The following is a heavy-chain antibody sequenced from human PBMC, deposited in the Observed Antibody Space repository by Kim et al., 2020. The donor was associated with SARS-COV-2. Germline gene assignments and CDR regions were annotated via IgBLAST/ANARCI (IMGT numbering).Heavy chain of an antibody. V-gene: IGHV4-59*01. CDR1: GGSISSYY. D-gene: IGHD4-17*01. CDR3: AREGAGRRWYGDYHNPHFDY. Sequence: SETLSLTCTVSGGSISSYYWSWIRQPPGKGLEWIGYIYYSGSTNYNPSLKSRVTISVDTSKNQFSLKLSSVTAADTAVYYCAREGAGRRWYGDYHNPHFDYWGQGTLVTVSS. CDR2: IYYSGST. J-gene: IGHJ4*02.